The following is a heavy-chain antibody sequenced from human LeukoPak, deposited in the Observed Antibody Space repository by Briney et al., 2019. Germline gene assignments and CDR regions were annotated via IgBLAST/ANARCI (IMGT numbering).Heavy chain of an antibody. CDR2: ISRRSRDI. D-gene: IGHD6-19*01. Sequence: PGGSLRLSCAAPGFTFSIYSMSWVRQAPGKGREWVSSISRRSRDIYYADSVKGRFTISRDNAKNSLYLQMNSLRAEDTAVYYCTRAYSSGWSAFDIWGQGTMVTVSS. J-gene: IGHJ3*02. V-gene: IGHV3-21*01. CDR1: GFTFSIYS. CDR3: TRAYSSGWSAFDI.